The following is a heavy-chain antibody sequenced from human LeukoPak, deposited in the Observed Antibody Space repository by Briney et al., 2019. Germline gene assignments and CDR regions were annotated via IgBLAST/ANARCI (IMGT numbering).Heavy chain of an antibody. CDR3: ARDSSIYANYRFDP. CDR2: ISSSSSYI. CDR1: GFSFSSYS. J-gene: IGHJ5*02. V-gene: IGHV3-21*01. Sequence: GGSLRLSCAASGFSFSSYSMNWVRQAPGKGLEWVSSISSSSSYIYYADSVKGRFTISRDNAKNSLYLQMNSLRAEDTAVYYCARDSSIYANYRFDPWGQGTLVTVSS. D-gene: IGHD4/OR15-4a*01.